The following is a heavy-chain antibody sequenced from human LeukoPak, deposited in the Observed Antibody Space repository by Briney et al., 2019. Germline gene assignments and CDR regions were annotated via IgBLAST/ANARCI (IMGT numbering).Heavy chain of an antibody. V-gene: IGHV3-23*01. J-gene: IGHJ4*02. Sequence: ETLSLTCAVYGGSFSGYYWSWIRQPPGKGLEWVSVICANDGNTYYADAVKGRFTISRDNSKDTLYLQMDSLRAEDTAVYYCAKGSGSSCYSPCDYWGQGILVTVSS. CDR3: AKGSGSSCYSPCDY. D-gene: IGHD2-15*01. CDR2: ICANDGNT. CDR1: GGSFSGYY.